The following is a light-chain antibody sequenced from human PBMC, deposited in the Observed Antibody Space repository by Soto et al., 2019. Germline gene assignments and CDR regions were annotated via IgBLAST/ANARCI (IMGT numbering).Light chain of an antibody. CDR1: SSDVGEYDY. CDR3: CSYAGSPYV. CDR2: DVS. Sequence: QSAPTQPPSVSGSPGQSVTISCTGTSSDVGEYDYVSWYQQHPGKAPKLMIFDVSERPSGVPDRFSGSKTGNTASLTISGLQAEDEAYYYCCSYAGSPYVFGTGTKLTVL. V-gene: IGLV2-11*01. J-gene: IGLJ1*01.